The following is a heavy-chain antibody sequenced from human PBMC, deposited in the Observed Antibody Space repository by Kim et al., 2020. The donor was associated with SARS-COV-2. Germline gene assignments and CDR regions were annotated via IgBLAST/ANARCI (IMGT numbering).Heavy chain of an antibody. J-gene: IGHJ6*02. D-gene: IGHD3-10*01. V-gene: IGHV6-1*01. CDR2: TYYRSKWYN. CDR3: ARLVQYYYGSGSYYNKDPRMDV. Sequence: SQTLSLTCAISGDSVSSNSAAWNWIRQSPSRGLEWLGRTYYRSKWYNDYAVSVKSRITINPDTSKNQFSLQLNSVTPEDTAVYYCARLVQYYYGSGSYYNKDPRMDVWGQGTTVTVSS. CDR1: GDSVSSNSAA.